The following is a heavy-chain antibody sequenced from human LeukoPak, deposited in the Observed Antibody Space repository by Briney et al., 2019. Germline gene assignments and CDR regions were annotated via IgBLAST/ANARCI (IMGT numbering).Heavy chain of an antibody. Sequence: SVKISCKASGGTFSSYAISWVRQAPGQGLEWMGRIIPIFGTANYAQKFQGRVTITTDESTSTAYMELSSLRSEDTAVYYCARGPRITMIGGSFDYWGQGTLVTVSS. D-gene: IGHD3-22*01. CDR1: GGTFSSYA. CDR2: IIPIFGTA. V-gene: IGHV1-69*05. J-gene: IGHJ4*02. CDR3: ARGPRITMIGGSFDY.